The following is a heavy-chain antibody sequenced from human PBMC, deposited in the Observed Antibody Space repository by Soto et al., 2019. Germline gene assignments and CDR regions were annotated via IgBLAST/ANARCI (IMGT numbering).Heavy chain of an antibody. J-gene: IGHJ4*02. D-gene: IGHD3-10*01. V-gene: IGHV1-69*02. CDR3: ASSYGSGYRAFDS. CDR1: GDTFNFYS. CDR2: INPILSMS. Sequence: QVQLVQSGAEVKKPGSSVRVSCKASGDTFNFYSINWVRQAPGLGLEWMGRINPILSMSNYAQRFQGRVTMTADMSTSTAYMELSSLRSEDTAMYYCASSYGSGYRAFDSWGQGALVTVSS.